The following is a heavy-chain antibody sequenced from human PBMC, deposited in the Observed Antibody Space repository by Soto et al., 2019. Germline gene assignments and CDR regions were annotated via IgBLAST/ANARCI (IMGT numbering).Heavy chain of an antibody. V-gene: IGHV3-30*03. CDR2: ISNDGTYE. Sequence: QVQLAESGGXVVQPGGSLRCSCTVSGFIFSSYAMYWVRQSPGKGPEWVGVISNDGTYEYYVESVKGRFSISRDNSKNTLYLQMNSLRPDDTATYYCARVGPGGGGDYWGQGTPVTVSS. J-gene: IGHJ4*02. CDR3: ARVGPGGGGDY. D-gene: IGHD3-16*01. CDR1: GFIFSSYA.